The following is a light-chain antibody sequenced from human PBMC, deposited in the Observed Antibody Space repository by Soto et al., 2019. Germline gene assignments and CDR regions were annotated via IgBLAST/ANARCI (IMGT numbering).Light chain of an antibody. V-gene: IGKV1-5*03. CDR1: QSISSW. J-gene: IGKJ1*01. CDR3: QQYNSYWT. Sequence: DIQMTQSPSTLSASVGDRVTITCRAGQSISSWLAWYQQKPGKAPKLLIYQASTLESGVPLRFSGSGSGTEFTLTISSLQPDDFAIYFCQQYNSYWTFGQGTKVEIK. CDR2: QAS.